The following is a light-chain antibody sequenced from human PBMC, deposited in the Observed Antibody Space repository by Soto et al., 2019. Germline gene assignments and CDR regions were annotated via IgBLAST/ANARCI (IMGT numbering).Light chain of an antibody. CDR3: QQSYSTS. CDR1: QSISNY. V-gene: IGKV1-39*01. J-gene: IGKJ2*01. CDR2: AAS. Sequence: DIQMTQSPSSLSASVGDRVTITCRASQSISNYLNWYQQKPGKAPKLLIYAASSLQSGVPSRFSGSGSGTDLTLTISSLQPEDFATYYCQQSYSTSFGQGTKLEIK.